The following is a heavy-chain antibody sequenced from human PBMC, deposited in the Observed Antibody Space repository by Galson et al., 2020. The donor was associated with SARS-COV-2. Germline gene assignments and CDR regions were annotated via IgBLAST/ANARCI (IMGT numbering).Heavy chain of an antibody. CDR2: ISAYNGNT. CDR1: GYTFTSYG. V-gene: IGHV1-18*01. Sequence: ASVKVSCKASGYTFTSYGISWVRQAPGQGLEGMGWISAYNGNTNYAQKLQGRVTMTTDTSTSTAYMELRSLRSDDTAVYYCARHVRWPTYYYYMDVWGKGTTVTVSS. D-gene: IGHD2-15*01. CDR3: ARHVRWPTYYYYMDV. J-gene: IGHJ6*03.